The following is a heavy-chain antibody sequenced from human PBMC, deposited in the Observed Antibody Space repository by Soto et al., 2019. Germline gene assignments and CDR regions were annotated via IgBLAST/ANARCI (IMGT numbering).Heavy chain of an antibody. CDR1: GGFVSSGSYY. D-gene: IGHD1-1*01. CDR2: MSHSGGT. J-gene: IGHJ3*02. CDR3: ARVERGTATTVVDAFDI. V-gene: IGHV4-34*01. Sequence: QVQLQQWGAGLLKPSETLSLTCAVYGGFVSSGSYYWSWIRQPPGKGLEWIGEMSHSGGTHFNPSLKIRVTISVDTSKIQFSLKMSSVTAADTALYYCARVERGTATTVVDAFDIWGPGTMVTVSS.